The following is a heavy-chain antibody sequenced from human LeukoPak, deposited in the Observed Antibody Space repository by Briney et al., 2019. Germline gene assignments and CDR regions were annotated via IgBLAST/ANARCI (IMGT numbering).Heavy chain of an antibody. CDR1: GFTFSSYG. D-gene: IGHD3-3*01. CDR3: ARDRGGWEWSYFDY. V-gene: IGHV3-33*01. Sequence: GRSLRLSCAASGFTFSSYGMHWVRQAPGKGLEWVAVIWYDGSSKYYADSVKGRFTISRDNSKNTLYLQMNSLRAEDTAVYYCARDRGGWEWSYFDYWGQGTLVTVSS. CDR2: IWYDGSSK. J-gene: IGHJ4*02.